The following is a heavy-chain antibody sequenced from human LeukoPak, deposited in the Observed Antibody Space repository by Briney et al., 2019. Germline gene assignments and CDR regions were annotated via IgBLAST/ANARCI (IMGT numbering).Heavy chain of an antibody. CDR1: GFTFSSYG. CDR2: IWYDGSNK. CDR3: ARDKPDYGDYGLLDY. J-gene: IGHJ4*02. D-gene: IGHD4-17*01. Sequence: GRSLRLSCAASGFTFSSYGMHWVRQAPGKGLEWVAVIWYDGSNKYYADSVKGRFTISRDNSKNTLYLQMNSLRAEDTAVYYCARDKPDYGDYGLLDYWGQGTLVTVSS. V-gene: IGHV3-33*08.